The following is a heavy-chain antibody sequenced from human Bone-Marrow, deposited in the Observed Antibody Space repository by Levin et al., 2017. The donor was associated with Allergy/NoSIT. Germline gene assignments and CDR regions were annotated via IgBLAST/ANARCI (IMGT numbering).Heavy chain of an antibody. J-gene: IGHJ4*02. CDR2: ISGNAGNA. CDR1: GFTFSSYA. Sequence: PGGSLRLSCAASGFTFSSYAISWVRQAPGKGLEWVSAISGNAGNAYYADPVKGRFTVSRDNSNNMVYLQMNSLRVEDTAVYYCVKGPGNGGGFWGQGTLLTVSP. D-gene: IGHD2-8*01. V-gene: IGHV3-23*01. CDR3: VKGPGNGGGF.